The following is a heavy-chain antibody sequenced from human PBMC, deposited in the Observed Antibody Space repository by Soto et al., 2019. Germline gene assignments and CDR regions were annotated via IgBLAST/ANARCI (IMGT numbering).Heavy chain of an antibody. V-gene: IGHV4-39*07. D-gene: IGHD3-16*01. J-gene: IGHJ6*02. CDR3: AREDRGSYYYYGMDV. CDR2: IYCSGST. CDR1: GGSISSSSYY. Sequence: SETLSLTCTVSGGSISSSSYYWGWIRQPPGKGLEWIGCIYCSGSTNYNPSLKSRVTMSVDTSRNQFSLKLSSVTAADTAVYYCAREDRGSYYYYGMDVWGQGTTVTSP.